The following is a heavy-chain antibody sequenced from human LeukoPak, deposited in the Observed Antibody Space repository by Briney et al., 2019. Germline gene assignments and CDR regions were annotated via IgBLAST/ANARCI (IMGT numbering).Heavy chain of an antibody. CDR2: IAGGDDR. J-gene: IGHJ4*02. Sequence: GGSLRLSCAASGLIFSDYGMRWVRQAPGKGLEWVAGIAGGDDRFYADSVKGRFSISRDNSKNTLYLQMNSLRAEDTAVYYCAKGFMGYCSSTSCSGSSDYWGRGTLVTVPS. CDR3: AKGFMGYCSSTSCSGSSDY. D-gene: IGHD2-2*01. CDR1: GLIFSDYG. V-gene: IGHV3-NL1*01.